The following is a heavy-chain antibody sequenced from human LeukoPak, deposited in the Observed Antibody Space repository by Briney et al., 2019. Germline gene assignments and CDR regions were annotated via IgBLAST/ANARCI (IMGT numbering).Heavy chain of an antibody. CDR1: GFTFSDYY. V-gene: IGHV3-7*01. J-gene: IGHJ6*03. Sequence: PGGSLRLSCAASGFTFSDYYMSWIRQAPGKGLEWVANIKQDGSEKYYVDSVKGRFTISRDNAKNSLYLQMNSLRAEGTAVYYCARGAIQLWQVYYYYYMDVWGKGTTVTVSS. D-gene: IGHD5-18*01. CDR2: IKQDGSEK. CDR3: ARGAIQLWQVYYYYYMDV.